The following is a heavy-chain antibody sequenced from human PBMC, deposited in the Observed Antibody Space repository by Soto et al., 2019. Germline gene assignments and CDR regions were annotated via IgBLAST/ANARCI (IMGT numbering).Heavy chain of an antibody. Sequence: VGSVKISCNGSGYSFTSYWISWVRQMPWKGLEWMGRIDPSDSYTNYSPSFQGHVTISADKSISTAYLQWSSLKASDTAMYYCASWGLLWFGENGGYYYGMDVWGQGTTVTVSS. CDR2: IDPSDSYT. CDR3: ASWGLLWFGENGGYYYGMDV. D-gene: IGHD3-10*01. CDR1: GYSFTSYW. J-gene: IGHJ6*02. V-gene: IGHV5-10-1*01.